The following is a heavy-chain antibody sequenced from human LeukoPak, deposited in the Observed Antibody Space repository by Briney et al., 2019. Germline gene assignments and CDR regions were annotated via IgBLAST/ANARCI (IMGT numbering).Heavy chain of an antibody. CDR2: ISYDGSNK. D-gene: IGHD2-2*01. CDR1: GFTFSSYG. V-gene: IGHV3-30*18. Sequence: GRSLRLSCAASGFTFSSYGMHWVRQAPGKGLEWVAVISYDGSNKYYADSVKGRFTISRDNPKNTLYLQMNSLRAEDTAVYYCAKSRGCSSTSCLVDYWGQGTLVTVSS. CDR3: AKSRGCSSTSCLVDY. J-gene: IGHJ4*02.